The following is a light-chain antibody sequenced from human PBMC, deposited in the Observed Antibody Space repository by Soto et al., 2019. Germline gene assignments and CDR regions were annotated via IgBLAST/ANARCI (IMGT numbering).Light chain of an antibody. V-gene: IGKV1-27*01. J-gene: IGKJ4*01. Sequence: DIQMTQSPSSLSASVGDRVTITCRASQDISNYLAWYQQKPGKVPKLLIYAASSLQSGVPSRFSGSGSGTAFTLTISSLQAEDVATYYCQEYKNAPLTFGGGTKVEIK. CDR3: QEYKNAPLT. CDR2: AAS. CDR1: QDISNY.